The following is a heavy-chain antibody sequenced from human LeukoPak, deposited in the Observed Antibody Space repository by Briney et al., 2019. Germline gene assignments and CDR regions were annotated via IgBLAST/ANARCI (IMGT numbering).Heavy chain of an antibody. V-gene: IGHV3-48*02. J-gene: IGHJ4*02. CDR2: ITSSSSTI. CDR1: GFTFSAYV. Sequence: PGGSLRLSCAATGFTFSAYVMNWVRQAPGKGLEWVSYITSSSSTIYYADSVKGRFTISRDDAKNSLYLQLNSLRDDDTAVYHCGRMWPGYYFDNWGQGTLVTVSS. CDR3: GRMWPGYYFDN. D-gene: IGHD2-21*01.